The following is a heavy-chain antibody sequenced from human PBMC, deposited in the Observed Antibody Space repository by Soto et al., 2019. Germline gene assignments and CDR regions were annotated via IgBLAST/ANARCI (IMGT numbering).Heavy chain of an antibody. J-gene: IGHJ4*02. D-gene: IGHD2-2*01. CDR3: AHGYVKLFATFHYFDY. Sequence: SGPTLVNPTQTLTLTCTFSGFSITGNGEGVGWIRQPPGKALEWLALIYWADDKRYSPSLRNRLTITLDNSKDQVILTMTDMGPADTATYYCAHGYVKLFATFHYFDYWGQGTQVTVSS. CDR1: GFSITGNGEG. V-gene: IGHV2-5*02. CDR2: IYWADDK.